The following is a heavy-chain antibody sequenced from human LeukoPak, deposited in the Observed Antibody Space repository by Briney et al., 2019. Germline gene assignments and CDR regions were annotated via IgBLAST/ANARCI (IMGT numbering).Heavy chain of an antibody. J-gene: IGHJ4*02. CDR1: GFTVNTNY. CDR2: IYRDDTT. D-gene: IGHD3-22*01. CDR3: ATAAYDSGSYIVNHDY. V-gene: IGHV3-53*05. Sequence: GGSLGLSCAASGFTVNTNYMSWVRQAPGKGLEWVSVIYRDDTTYYADSVKGRFTISRDNSKNTLYLQMSSLRAEDTAVYYCATAAYDSGSYIVNHDYWGQGTLVTVSS.